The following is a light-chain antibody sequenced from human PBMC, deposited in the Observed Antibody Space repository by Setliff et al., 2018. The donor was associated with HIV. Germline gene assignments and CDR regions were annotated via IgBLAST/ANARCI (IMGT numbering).Light chain of an antibody. V-gene: IGLV2-11*01. CDR2: DVS. J-gene: IGLJ1*01. Sequence: QSALTQPRPVSGSPGQSVTISCTGTSSDVGGYNYVSWYQQHPGKAPKLMTYDVSKRPSGVPDRFSGSKSGHTASLTISGLQAEDEADYYCCSYAGSYKVFGTGTKGTVL. CDR1: SSDVGGYNY. CDR3: CSYAGSYKV.